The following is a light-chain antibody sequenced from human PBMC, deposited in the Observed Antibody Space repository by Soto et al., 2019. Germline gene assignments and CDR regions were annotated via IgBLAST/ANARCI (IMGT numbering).Light chain of an antibody. CDR2: GAS. V-gene: IGKV3-20*01. Sequence: EIVMTPSLATLSVSPGERATLSCSPSQSVSSRLAWYQQKPGQAPRLLISGASSRATGIPDRFSGSGSGTDFTLTISRLEPEDFALYYCQHYVERSPSTYGQGTRLEIK. CDR3: QHYVERSPST. J-gene: IGKJ5*01. CDR1: QSVSSR.